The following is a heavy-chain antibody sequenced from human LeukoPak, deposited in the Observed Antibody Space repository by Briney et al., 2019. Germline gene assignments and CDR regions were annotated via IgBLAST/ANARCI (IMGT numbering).Heavy chain of an antibody. CDR2: IKQDGSEK. D-gene: IGHD5-24*01. V-gene: IGHV3-7*05. Sequence: GGSLRLSCAASGFTFSNYWMIWVRQAPGKGLEWVGNIKQDGSEKRYADSVRGRFSISRDNAQTSLYLQMNSLRAEDTAVYYCARASVPWLQLLWAQVNLVPVSS. CDR3: ARASVPWLQLL. CDR1: GFTFSNYW. J-gene: IGHJ1*01.